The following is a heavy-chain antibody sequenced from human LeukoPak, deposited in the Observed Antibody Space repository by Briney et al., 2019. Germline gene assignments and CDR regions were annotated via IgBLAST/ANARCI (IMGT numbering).Heavy chain of an antibody. CDR3: AREGHWAFDI. D-gene: IGHD1-1*01. CDR2: IIPIFGTA. Sequence: ASVKVSCKASGGTFSSYAISCVRQAPGQGLEWMGGIIPIFGTANYAQKFQGRVTITTDESTSTAYMELSSLRSEDTAVYYCAREGHWAFDIWGQGTMVTVSS. CDR1: GGTFSSYA. J-gene: IGHJ3*02. V-gene: IGHV1-69*05.